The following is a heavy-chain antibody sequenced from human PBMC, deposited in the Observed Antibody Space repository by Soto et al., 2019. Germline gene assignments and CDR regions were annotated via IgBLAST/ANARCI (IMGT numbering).Heavy chain of an antibody. CDR3: ARHGSTYDYDSSGSGMGV. CDR2: IDPSDSYT. Sequence: PGESLKISCKGSGYIFTSYWISWVRQMPGKGLEWMGRIDPSDSYTNYSPSFQGHVTISADKSISTAYLQWSSLKASDTAMYYCARHGSTYDYDSSGSGMGVWGQGTTVTVSS. V-gene: IGHV5-10-1*01. CDR1: GYIFTSYW. J-gene: IGHJ6*02. D-gene: IGHD3-22*01.